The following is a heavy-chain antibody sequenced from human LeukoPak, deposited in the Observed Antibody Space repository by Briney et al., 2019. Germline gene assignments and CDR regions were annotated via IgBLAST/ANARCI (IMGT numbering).Heavy chain of an antibody. CDR3: ARDYGSPYLGYCSGGSRYSGVDFDY. D-gene: IGHD2-15*01. CDR1: GYTFTSYV. J-gene: IGHJ4*02. V-gene: IGHV1-18*01. CDR2: ISAYNGNT. Sequence: ASVKVSCKASGYTFTSYVISWVRQAPGQGLEWMGWISAYNGNTNYAQKLQGRVTMTTDTSTSTAYMELRSLRSDDTAVYYCARDYGSPYLGYCSGGSRYSGVDFDYWGQGTLVTVSS.